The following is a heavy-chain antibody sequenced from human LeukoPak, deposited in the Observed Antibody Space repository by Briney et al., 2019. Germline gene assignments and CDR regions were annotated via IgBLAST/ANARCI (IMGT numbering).Heavy chain of an antibody. D-gene: IGHD4-11*01. CDR1: GFIFSHYG. J-gene: IGHJ4*01. Sequence: GRSLRLSCAASGFIFSHYGMHWVRQAPGKGLEWVAVIWSDGSNRFYAGSVNGRFTIFRDNAQNTVFLQMNGLRAEDTAMYYCARDAQRGFDYSNSLRYWGHGTLVTVSS. V-gene: IGHV3-33*01. CDR3: ARDAQRGFDYSNSLRY. CDR2: IWSDGSNR.